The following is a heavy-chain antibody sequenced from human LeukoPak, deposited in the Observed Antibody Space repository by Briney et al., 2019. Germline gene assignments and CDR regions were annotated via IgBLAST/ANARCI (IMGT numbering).Heavy chain of an antibody. CDR1: GFTVSSNY. CDR3: ARHSSQHGVFDY. D-gene: IGHD6-19*01. CDR2: IYSGGST. Sequence: GGSLRLSXAASGFTVSSNYMSWVRQAPGKGLEWVSVIYSGGSTYYADSVKGRFTISRDNSKNTLYLQMNSLRAEDTAVYYCARHSSQHGVFDYWGQGTLVTVSS. V-gene: IGHV3-53*01. J-gene: IGHJ4*02.